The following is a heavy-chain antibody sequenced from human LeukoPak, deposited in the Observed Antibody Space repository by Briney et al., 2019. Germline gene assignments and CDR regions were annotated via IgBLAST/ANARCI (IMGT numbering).Heavy chain of an antibody. CDR3: ARPESYYGSGSYYDD. CDR2: IYPGDSDT. V-gene: IGHV5-51*01. CDR1: GYSFTNYW. Sequence: GESLKISRKGSGYSFTNYWIGWVRQMPREGLEWMGIIYPGDSDTRYSPSFQGQVTISADKSISTAYLQWSSLKASDTAMYYCARPESYYGSGSYYDDWGQGTLVTVSS. J-gene: IGHJ4*02. D-gene: IGHD3-10*01.